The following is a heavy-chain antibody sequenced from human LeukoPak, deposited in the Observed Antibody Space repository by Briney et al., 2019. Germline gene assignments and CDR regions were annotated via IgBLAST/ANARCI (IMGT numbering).Heavy chain of an antibody. V-gene: IGHV3-23*01. CDR3: AKDLSYGSLRYYFDY. CDR1: GFTFSSYA. CDR2: ISGSGGST. J-gene: IGHJ4*02. Sequence: PGGSLRLSCAASGFTFSSYAMSWVRQAPGKELEWVSAISGSGGSTYYADSVKGRFTISRDNSKNTLYLQMNSLRAEDTAVYYCAKDLSYGSLRYYFDYWGQGTLVTVSS. D-gene: IGHD2-15*01.